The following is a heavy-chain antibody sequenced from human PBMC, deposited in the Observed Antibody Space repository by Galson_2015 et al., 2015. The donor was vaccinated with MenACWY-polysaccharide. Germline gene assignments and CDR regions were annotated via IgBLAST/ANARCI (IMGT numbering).Heavy chain of an antibody. CDR3: AREREHCDGITCYKPFDI. J-gene: IGHJ3*02. CDR2: IKSDGSIT. D-gene: IGHD2-2*02. Sequence: SLRLSCAASGLRFSSFWMNWVRQVPGEGLVWVSRIKSDGSITTYADSVKGRFTISRDNAKNTLYPQMNSLRAEDTAVYYCAREREHCDGITCYKPFDIWGQGTMVTVSS. CDR1: GLRFSSFW. V-gene: IGHV3-74*01.